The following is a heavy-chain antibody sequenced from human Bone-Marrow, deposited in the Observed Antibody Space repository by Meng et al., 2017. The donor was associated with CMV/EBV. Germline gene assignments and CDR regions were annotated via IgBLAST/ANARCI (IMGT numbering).Heavy chain of an antibody. CDR1: GYTFTSYY. J-gene: IGHJ4*02. V-gene: IGHV1-46*01. D-gene: IGHD2-2*01. Sequence: ASVKVSCKASGYTFTSYYMHWVRQAPGQGLEWMGIINPSGGSTSYAQKFQGRVTMTTDTSTSTAYMELRSLRSDDTAVYYCARDCSSTSCSSVYWGQGTLVTVYS. CDR2: INPSGGST. CDR3: ARDCSSTSCSSVY.